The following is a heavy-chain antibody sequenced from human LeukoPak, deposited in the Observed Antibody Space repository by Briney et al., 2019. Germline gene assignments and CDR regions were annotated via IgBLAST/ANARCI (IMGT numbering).Heavy chain of an antibody. CDR3: ARDGTYSGSYEFDY. CDR2: ARNKANSYTT. CDR1: GFTFSDHY. Sequence: GGSLRLSCAASGFTFSDHYMDWVRQAPGKGLQWVGRARNKANSYTTEYAASVKGRFTISRDDSKNSLYLQMNSLKTEDTAVYYCARDGTYSGSYEFDYWGQGTLVTVSS. D-gene: IGHD1-26*01. V-gene: IGHV3-72*01. J-gene: IGHJ4*02.